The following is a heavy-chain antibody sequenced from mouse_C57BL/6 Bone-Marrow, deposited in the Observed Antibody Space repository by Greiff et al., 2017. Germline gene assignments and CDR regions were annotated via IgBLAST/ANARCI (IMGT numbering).Heavy chain of an antibody. D-gene: IGHD3-3*01. CDR2: ISYSGST. Sequence: EVQVVESGPGMVKPSQSLSLTCTVTGYSITSGYDWHWIRHFPGNKLEWMGYISYSGSTNYNPSLKSRISITHDPSKNHFFLKLNSVTTEDTATYYCAREGDYYAMDYWGQGTSVTVSS. J-gene: IGHJ4*01. CDR3: AREGDYYAMDY. V-gene: IGHV3-1*01. CDR1: GYSITSGYD.